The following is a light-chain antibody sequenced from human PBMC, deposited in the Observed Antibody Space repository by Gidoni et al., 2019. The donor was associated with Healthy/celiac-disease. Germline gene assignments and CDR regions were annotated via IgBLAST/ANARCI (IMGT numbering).Light chain of an antibody. CDR3: QQLNSYPDT. CDR1: QGISSY. J-gene: IGKJ4*01. CDR2: AAS. Sequence: DIQLTQSPSFLSASVGDRVTITCRASQGISSYLAWYQQKPGKAPKLLIYAASTLQSGVPSRFSGSGAGTEFTLTLSSLQPEDFATYYCQQLNSYPDTFGGGTKVEIK. V-gene: IGKV1-9*01.